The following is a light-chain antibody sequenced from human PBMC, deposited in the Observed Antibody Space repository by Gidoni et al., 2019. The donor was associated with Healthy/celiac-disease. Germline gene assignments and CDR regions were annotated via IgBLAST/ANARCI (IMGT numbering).Light chain of an antibody. CDR3: QQYDSSMGYT. CDR1: HSVSSSY. Sequence: EIVLTQSPGTLSLSPVERATLSCRASHSVSSSYLGWYQQKPGQAPRLLIYGASTRATGIPDRFSGSGSGTDFTLTITSLEPEDFAVYYCQQYDSSMGYTFGQGTKLEIK. J-gene: IGKJ2*01. V-gene: IGKV3-20*01. CDR2: GAS.